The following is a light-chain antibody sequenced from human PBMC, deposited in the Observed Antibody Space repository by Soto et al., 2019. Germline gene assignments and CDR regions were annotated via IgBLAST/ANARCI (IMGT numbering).Light chain of an antibody. CDR3: SSYTSSTSRLI. Sequence: QSVLTQPASVSASPGQSITISCIGTYSDIGGYKHVSWYQQHPGKAPNHNIYDASTRPSGISNRFSASKSANTAALTISGLQADDEADYYCSSYTSSTSRLIFGAGTKVTVL. CDR2: DAS. J-gene: IGLJ1*01. CDR1: YSDIGGYKH. V-gene: IGLV2-14*03.